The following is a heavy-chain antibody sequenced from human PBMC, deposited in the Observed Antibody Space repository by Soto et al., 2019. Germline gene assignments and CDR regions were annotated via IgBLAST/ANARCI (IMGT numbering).Heavy chain of an antibody. Sequence: SETLSLTCTVSSGSISTYYWSWIRQPPGKGLEWIGYIYYTGSTNYNPSLKTRVAISMDTSKNQFSLNLSSVTAADTAVYYCARDRGCSGGSCSRRGNWFDPWGQGTLVTVSS. CDR3: ARDRGCSGGSCSRRGNWFDP. CDR2: IYYTGST. V-gene: IGHV4-59*01. D-gene: IGHD2-15*01. CDR1: SGSISTYY. J-gene: IGHJ5*02.